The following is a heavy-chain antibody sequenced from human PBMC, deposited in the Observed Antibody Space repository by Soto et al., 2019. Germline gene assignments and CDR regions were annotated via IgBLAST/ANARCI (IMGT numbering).Heavy chain of an antibody. J-gene: IGHJ4*02. Sequence: EVQLSESGGGLVQPGGSLRLSCAASEFIFSNYVMSWVRQPPGKGLEWVSSIGRSGAVTYYADSVKGRFTLSRDNSKDTLYLQMNSLRVDDAAVYYCVTSERFSYWGQGTLVTVSS. D-gene: IGHD1-1*01. CDR2: IGRSGAVT. CDR3: VTSERFSY. CDR1: EFIFSNYV. V-gene: IGHV3-23*01.